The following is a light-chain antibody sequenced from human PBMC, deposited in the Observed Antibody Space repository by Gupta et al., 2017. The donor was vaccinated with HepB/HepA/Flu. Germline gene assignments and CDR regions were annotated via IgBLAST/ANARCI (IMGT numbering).Light chain of an antibody. CDR1: QSVSSSY. CDR3: QQDGTSPFT. V-gene: IGKV3-20*01. CDR2: GAS. J-gene: IGKJ4*01. Sequence: ETVLTQSPATLSLSPGERATLSCRASQSVSSSYLAWYQQKPGQSPRLRIYGASTRASGVPDRFSGAGSGTDFTLTINRLDPEDFALYFCQQDGTSPFTFGGGTKVE.